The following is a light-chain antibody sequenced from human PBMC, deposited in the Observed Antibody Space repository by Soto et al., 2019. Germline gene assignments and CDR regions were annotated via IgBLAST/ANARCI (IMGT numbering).Light chain of an antibody. CDR2: DVS. CDR1: SSDVGGYNY. Sequence: QSALTQPASVSGSPGQSITISCTGTSSDVGGYNYVSWYQQHPDKAPKLIIYDVSNRPSGVSNRFSGSKSGNTASLTISGLQAEDEVDYYCSSYATSTTSGVFGGCTKLTVL. V-gene: IGLV2-14*03. CDR3: SSYATSTTSGV. J-gene: IGLJ3*02.